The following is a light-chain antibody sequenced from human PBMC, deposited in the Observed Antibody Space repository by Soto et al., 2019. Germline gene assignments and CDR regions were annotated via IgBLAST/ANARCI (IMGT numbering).Light chain of an antibody. CDR1: QSISSR. CDR2: KAS. J-gene: IGKJ1*01. V-gene: IGKV1-5*03. Sequence: DIQMTQSPYSLSTSVGDRVTITCRASQSISSRLAWYQQKPGKAPRLLIYKASTLESGVPSRFSGSGSGTDFTLTISSLQPDDFATYYCQQYSTYWTFGQGTKVDIK. CDR3: QQYSTYWT.